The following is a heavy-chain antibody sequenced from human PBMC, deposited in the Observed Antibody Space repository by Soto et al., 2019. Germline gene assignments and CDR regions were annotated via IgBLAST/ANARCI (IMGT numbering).Heavy chain of an antibody. CDR2: ISYDGSNK. V-gene: IGHV3-30*03. D-gene: IGHD3-10*01. CDR3: VGGQYYFDY. J-gene: IGHJ4*02. Sequence: QVQLVESGGGVVQPGRSLRLSCAASGFPFTTYGMHWVREGPGKGLEWVAVISYDGSNKFYADSVKGRFTISRDNSKNTLYLPMSSLRPDDTALYYCVGGQYYFDYRGQGTLVIVSS. CDR1: GFPFTTYG.